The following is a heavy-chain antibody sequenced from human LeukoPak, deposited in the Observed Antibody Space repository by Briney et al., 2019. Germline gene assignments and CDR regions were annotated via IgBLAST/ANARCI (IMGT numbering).Heavy chain of an antibody. Sequence: SETLSLTCTVSGGSSSSSSYYWAWIRQPPGKGLEWIGYIYYSGTTNYNPSLKSRVAISVDTSKNQFSLKLSSVTAADTAVYYCVRDKGDVTRASSERFDYWGQGTLVTVSS. D-gene: IGHD4-17*01. CDR1: GGSSSSSSYY. CDR2: IYYSGTT. J-gene: IGHJ4*02. V-gene: IGHV4-61*01. CDR3: VRDKGDVTRASSERFDY.